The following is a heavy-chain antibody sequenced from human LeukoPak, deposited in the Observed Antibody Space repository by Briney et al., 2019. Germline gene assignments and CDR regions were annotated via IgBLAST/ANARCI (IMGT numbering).Heavy chain of an antibody. J-gene: IGHJ4*02. D-gene: IGHD6-19*01. CDR2: IYYSGST. Sequence: RASETLSLTCTVSGGSISSYYWSWIQQPPGKGLEWIGYIYYSGSTNYNPSLKSRVTISVDTSKNQFSLKLSSVTAADTAVYYCARNVEQWLVFDWGQGTLVTVSS. CDR1: GGSISSYY. CDR3: ARNVEQWLVFD. V-gene: IGHV4-59*01.